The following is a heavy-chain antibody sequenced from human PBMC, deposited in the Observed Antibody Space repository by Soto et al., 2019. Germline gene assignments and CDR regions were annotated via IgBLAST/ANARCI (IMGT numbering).Heavy chain of an antibody. J-gene: IGHJ6*02. Sequence: GESLKISCKGSGYSFTIYWIGWVRQMPGKGLEWMGIIYPGDSDTRYSPSFQGQVTISADKSISTAYLQWSSLKASDTAMYYCARQGASDYDFWSGYSYYYGMDVWGQGTTVTVS. V-gene: IGHV5-51*01. CDR3: ARQGASDYDFWSGYSYYYGMDV. CDR2: IYPGDSDT. CDR1: GYSFTIYW. D-gene: IGHD3-3*01.